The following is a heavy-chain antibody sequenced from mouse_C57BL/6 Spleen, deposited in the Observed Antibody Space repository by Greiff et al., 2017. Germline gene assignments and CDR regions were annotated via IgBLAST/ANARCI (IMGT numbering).Heavy chain of an antibody. CDR1: GYTFTSYW. Sequence: QVQLQQPGAELVRPGTSVKLSCKASGYTFTSYWMHWVKQRPGPGLEWIGVIDPSDSYTNYNQKFKGKATLTVDTSSSTAYMQLSSLTSEDSAVYYCARRPSRLGPPFDYWGQGTTLTVSS. J-gene: IGHJ2*01. D-gene: IGHD4-1*01. CDR2: IDPSDSYT. V-gene: IGHV1-59*01. CDR3: ARRPSRLGPPFDY.